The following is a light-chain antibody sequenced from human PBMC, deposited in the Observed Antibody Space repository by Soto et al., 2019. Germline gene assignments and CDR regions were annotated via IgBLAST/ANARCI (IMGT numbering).Light chain of an antibody. CDR2: GAS. V-gene: IGKV3-20*01. Sequence: EIVLTQSPGTLSLSPGERATLSCRASQSVSRSYLAWYQQKPGQAPRLLVCGASIRATGIPDRFSGSGSGTDFSLTINKVEPEDFAVYYCQQYGDSPPWTFGQGTKVEIK. CDR3: QQYGDSPPWT. J-gene: IGKJ1*01. CDR1: QSVSRSY.